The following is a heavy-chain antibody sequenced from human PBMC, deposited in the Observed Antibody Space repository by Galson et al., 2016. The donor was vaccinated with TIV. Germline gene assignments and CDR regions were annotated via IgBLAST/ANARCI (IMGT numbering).Heavy chain of an antibody. J-gene: IGHJ4*02. Sequence: SVKVSCKASGGILRSYAINWVRQAPGQGLEWMGRILPFCGPANYAQKFQGKVTITKDAATMTAYMELSSLKSEDTAGYFCARGTYSWSHLDDYWGPGTLVTLSS. CDR1: GGILRSYA. CDR3: ARGTYSWSHLDDY. V-gene: IGHV1-69*05. D-gene: IGHD1-26*01. CDR2: ILPFCGPA.